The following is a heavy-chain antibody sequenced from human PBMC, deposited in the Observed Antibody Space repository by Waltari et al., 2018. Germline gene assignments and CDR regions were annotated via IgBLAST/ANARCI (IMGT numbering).Heavy chain of an antibody. V-gene: IGHV3-21*01. CDR1: GFTFSSSS. CDR3: ARVTSIYDYVWGSYRPGYFDY. J-gene: IGHJ4*02. D-gene: IGHD3-16*02. Sequence: EVPLVESGGGLVKPGGSLRLSCAASGFTFSSSSMNWVRQAPGKGLEWVSSISSSSSYIYYADSVKGRFTISRDNAKNSLYRQMNSLRAEDTAVYYCARVTSIYDYVWGSYRPGYFDYWGQGTLVTVSS. CDR2: ISSSSSYI.